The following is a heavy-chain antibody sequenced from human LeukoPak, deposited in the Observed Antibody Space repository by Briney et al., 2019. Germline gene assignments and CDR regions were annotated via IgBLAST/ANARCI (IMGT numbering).Heavy chain of an antibody. CDR1: GLPIADFA. V-gene: IGHV3-43*02. CDR2: ISGDGVST. J-gene: IGHJ4*02. CDR3: AKESGKFDY. Sequence: SGGSLRLSCVASGLPIADFAMHWVRQAPGEGLEWVSLISGDGVSTFYADSVKGRFSISRDNSKNSLYLEMNSLRTEDAAMYYCAKESGKFDYWGQGTLVAVSS.